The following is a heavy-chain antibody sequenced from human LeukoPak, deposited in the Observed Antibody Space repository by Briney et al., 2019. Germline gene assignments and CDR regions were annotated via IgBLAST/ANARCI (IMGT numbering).Heavy chain of an antibody. V-gene: IGHV3-7*01. CDR2: IKQDGSEK. CDR1: GLTFSSSW. CDR3: AGNEWYFDY. J-gene: IGHJ4*02. D-gene: IGHD3-3*01. Sequence: GGSLRLSCAASGLTFSSSWMTWVRQAPGKGLEWVAIIKQDGSEKYYVDSVKGRFTISRDNAKNSLYLQMNSLRAEDTAVYYCAGNEWYFDYWGQGTLVTVSS.